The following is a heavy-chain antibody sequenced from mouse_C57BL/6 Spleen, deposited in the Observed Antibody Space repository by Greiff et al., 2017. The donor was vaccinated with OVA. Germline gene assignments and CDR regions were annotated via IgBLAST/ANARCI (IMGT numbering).Heavy chain of an antibody. CDR3: ARGGDGNGAMDY. CDR2: IYPGDGDT. Sequence: VHLVESGPELVKPGASVKISCKASGYAFSSSWMNWVKQRPGKGLEWIGRIYPGDGDTNYNGKFKGKATLTADKSSSTAYMQLSSLTSEDSAVYFCARGGDGNGAMDYWGQGTSVTVSS. J-gene: IGHJ4*01. CDR1: GYAFSSSW. V-gene: IGHV1-82*01. D-gene: IGHD2-1*01.